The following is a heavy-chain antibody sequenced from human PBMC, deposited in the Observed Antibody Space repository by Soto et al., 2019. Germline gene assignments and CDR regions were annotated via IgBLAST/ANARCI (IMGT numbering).Heavy chain of an antibody. CDR3: ARDDILTGHLVDYYYYGMDV. Sequence: QVQLVQSGAEVKKPGASVKVSCKASGYTFTSYGISWVRQAPGQGLEWMGWISAYNGNTNYAQKLQGRVTMTTDTSTSTAYMELRSLRSDDTAVYYCARDDILTGHLVDYYYYGMDVWGQGTTVTVSS. V-gene: IGHV1-18*01. CDR1: GYTFTSYG. CDR2: ISAYNGNT. J-gene: IGHJ6*02. D-gene: IGHD3-9*01.